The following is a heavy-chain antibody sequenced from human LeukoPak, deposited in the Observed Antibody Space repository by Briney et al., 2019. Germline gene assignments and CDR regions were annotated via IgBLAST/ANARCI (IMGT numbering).Heavy chain of an antibody. CDR3: AKVGGNYDGEAYYFDY. V-gene: IGHV3-23*01. D-gene: IGHD3-22*01. J-gene: IGHJ4*02. CDR2: ISGSGDST. CDR1: GFTLRSYV. Sequence: GGSLRLSCVASGFTLRSYVMNWVRQTPGKGLEWVSSISGSGDSTFYADSVKGRFTISRDNSKNTLYLQMNSLRAEDTAVYYCAKVGGNYDGEAYYFDYWGQGTLVTVSS.